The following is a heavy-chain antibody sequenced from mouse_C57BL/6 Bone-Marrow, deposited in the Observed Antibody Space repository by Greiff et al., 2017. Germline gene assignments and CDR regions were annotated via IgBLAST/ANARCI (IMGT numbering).Heavy chain of an antibody. D-gene: IGHD1-1*01. CDR3: ARSWDYGSSFDY. Sequence: QVHVKQSGAELARPGASVKLSCKASGYTFTSYGISWVKQRTGQGLEWIGEIYPRSGNTYYNEKFKGKATLTADKSSSTAYMELRSLTSEDSAVYFCARSWDYGSSFDYWGQGTTLTVSS. CDR1: GYTFTSYG. CDR2: IYPRSGNT. V-gene: IGHV1-81*01. J-gene: IGHJ2*01.